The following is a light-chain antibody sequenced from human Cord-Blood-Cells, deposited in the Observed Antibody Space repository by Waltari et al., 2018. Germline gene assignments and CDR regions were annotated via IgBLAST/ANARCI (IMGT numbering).Light chain of an antibody. CDR2: GAS. V-gene: IGKV3-20*01. CDR3: QQYGSSPYT. Sequence: SALTQSPGTLSLSRGDRATLAFRASQPVISSYLAWYQQKPGQAPRLLIYGASNMATGIPDRFSGSGSGTDFTLTISRLEPEDIAVYYCQQYGSSPYTFGQGTKLEIK. CDR1: QPVISSY. J-gene: IGKJ2*01.